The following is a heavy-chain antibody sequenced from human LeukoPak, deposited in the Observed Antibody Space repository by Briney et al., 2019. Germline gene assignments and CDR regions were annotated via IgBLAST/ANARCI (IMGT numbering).Heavy chain of an antibody. CDR2: IIPILGIA. V-gene: IGHV1-69*04. J-gene: IGHJ4*02. CDR3: AMREKRSSGWPFDY. Sequence: GASVKVSCKASGGTFSGYAISWVRQAPGQGLEWMGRIIPILGIANYAQKFQGRVTITADKSTSTAYMELSSLRSEDTVVYYCAMREKRSSGWPFDYWGQGTLVTVSS. CDR1: GGTFSGYA. D-gene: IGHD6-19*01.